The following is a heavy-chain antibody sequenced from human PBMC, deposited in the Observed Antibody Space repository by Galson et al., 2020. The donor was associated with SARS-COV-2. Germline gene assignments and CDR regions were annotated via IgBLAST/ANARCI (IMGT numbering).Heavy chain of an antibody. Sequence: GESLKISCAASGFTFSSYEMNWVRQAPGKGLEWISYISASDNTIYYADSMKGRFTVSRDNAKSSLYLQLSSLRAEDTAVYYCARVLGLDDYWGQGTLVTVSS. V-gene: IGHV3-48*03. CDR1: GFTFSSYE. CDR2: ISASDNTI. J-gene: IGHJ4*02. CDR3: ARVLGLDDY.